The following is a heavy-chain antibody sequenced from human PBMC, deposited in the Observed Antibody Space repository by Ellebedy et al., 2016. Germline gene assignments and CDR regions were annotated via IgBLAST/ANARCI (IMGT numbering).Heavy chain of an antibody. V-gene: IGHV4-34*01. CDR1: GGSFSGYY. D-gene: IGHD3-10*01. Sequence: SETLSLTCVVYGGSFSGYYWNWIRQPPGKGLEWIGEINHSGSTKYNPSLKSRVTISVDTSKNQFSLMLSSVTAADTAVYYCAREETMVRGPITGDAFDIWGQGTMVTVSS. J-gene: IGHJ3*02. CDR2: INHSGST. CDR3: AREETMVRGPITGDAFDI.